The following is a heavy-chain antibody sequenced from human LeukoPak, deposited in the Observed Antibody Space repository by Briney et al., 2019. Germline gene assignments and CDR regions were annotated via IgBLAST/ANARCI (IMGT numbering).Heavy chain of an antibody. CDR3: ARGNTIFGVVTYFDY. CDR1: GYTLTELS. J-gene: IGHJ4*02. D-gene: IGHD3-3*01. V-gene: IGHV1-24*01. CDR2: FDPEDGET. Sequence: ASVKVSCKVSGYTLTELSMHWVRQAPGKGLEWMGGFDPEDGETIYAQKFQGRVTMTRNTSISTAYMELSSLRSEDTAVYYCARGNTIFGVVTYFDYWGQGTLVTVSS.